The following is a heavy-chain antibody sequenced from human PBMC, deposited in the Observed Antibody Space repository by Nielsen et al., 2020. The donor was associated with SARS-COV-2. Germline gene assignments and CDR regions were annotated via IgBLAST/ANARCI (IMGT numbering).Heavy chain of an antibody. CDR2: ISAYNGNT. Sequence: SVKVSCKASGYTFTSYGISWVRQAPGQGLEWMGWISAYNGNTNYAQKLQGRVTMTTDTSTSTAYMELRSLRSDDTAVYYCARRNCSGTSCSNYYYYYGMDVWGQGTTVTVSS. CDR3: ARRNCSGTSCSNYYYYYGMDV. J-gene: IGHJ6*02. D-gene: IGHD2-2*01. CDR1: GYTFTSYG. V-gene: IGHV1-18*01.